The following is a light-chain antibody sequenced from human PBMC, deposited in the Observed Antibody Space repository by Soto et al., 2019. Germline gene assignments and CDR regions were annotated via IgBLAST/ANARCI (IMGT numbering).Light chain of an antibody. V-gene: IGLV1-44*01. CDR1: NSNIGRNT. CDR3: AAWDDSLNGWV. CDR2: SNN. Sequence: QPVLTQPPSASGTPGQRVTISCSGSNSNIGRNTVNWYQPLPGTAPKLLIHSNNQRPSGVPDRFSGSKSGTSASLAISGLQSEDEGDYFCAAWDDSLNGWVFGGGTKVTVL. J-gene: IGLJ3*02.